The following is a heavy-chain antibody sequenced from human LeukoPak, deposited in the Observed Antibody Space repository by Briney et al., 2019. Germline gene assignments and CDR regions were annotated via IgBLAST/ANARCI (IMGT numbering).Heavy chain of an antibody. D-gene: IGHD2-2*01. Sequence: ASVKVSCKASGYAFTSYDIDWVRQATGQGLEWMGYMNPNSGNTVSAQKFQGRVTMTRDTSISTAYMELSRLRSDDTAVYYCARVDVVVPAASSLGYWGQGTLVTVSS. CDR3: ARVDVVVPAASSLGY. CDR2: MNPNSGNT. J-gene: IGHJ4*02. CDR1: GYAFTSYD. V-gene: IGHV1-8*01.